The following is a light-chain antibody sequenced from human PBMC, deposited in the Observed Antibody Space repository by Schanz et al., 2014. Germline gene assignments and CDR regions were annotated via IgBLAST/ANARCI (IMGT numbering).Light chain of an antibody. J-gene: IGLJ3*02. CDR1: SIYKS. CDR2: EVN. CDR3: SSYTSSPSWV. V-gene: IGLV2-18*02. Sequence: QSALTQPPSASGSPGQSVTISCTGSSIYKSVSWYQQHPGKAPKLMIYEVNYRPSGVPDRFSGSKSGNTASLTISGLRAEDEADYYCSSYTSSPSWVFGGGTKLTVL.